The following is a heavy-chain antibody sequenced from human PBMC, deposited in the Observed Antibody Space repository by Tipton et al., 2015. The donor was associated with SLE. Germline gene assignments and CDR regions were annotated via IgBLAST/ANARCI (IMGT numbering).Heavy chain of an antibody. J-gene: IGHJ5*02. Sequence: TLSLTCTVSGGSISSSCYYWGWIRQPPGKGLEWIGSIYYSGSTYYNPSLKSRVTISVDTSKNQFSLKLSSVTAADMAVYYCARVQACEGFDPWGQGTLVTVSS. CDR1: GGSISSSCYY. CDR3: ARVQACEGFDP. D-gene: IGHD2-21*01. V-gene: IGHV4-39*07. CDR2: IYYSGST.